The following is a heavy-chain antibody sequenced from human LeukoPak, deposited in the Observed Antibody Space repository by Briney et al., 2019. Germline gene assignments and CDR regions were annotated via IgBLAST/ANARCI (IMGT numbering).Heavy chain of an antibody. V-gene: IGHV3-23*01. CDR1: GFTFTIYA. Sequence: PGGSLRLSCAASGFTFTIYAMSWVRQAPGKGLEWVSAISGSGGSTYYADSVKGRFTISRDNSKNTLYLQMNSLRAEDTAVYYCARDFDFWSGSPFDYWGQGTLVTVSS. CDR2: ISGSGGST. D-gene: IGHD3-3*01. CDR3: ARDFDFWSGSPFDY. J-gene: IGHJ4*02.